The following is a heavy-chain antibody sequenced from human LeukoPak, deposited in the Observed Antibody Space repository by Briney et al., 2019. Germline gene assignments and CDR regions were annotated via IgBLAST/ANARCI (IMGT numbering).Heavy chain of an antibody. V-gene: IGHV3-30*18. J-gene: IGHJ6*02. CDR2: ISYDGINK. CDR1: GFTFSSYG. Sequence: PGGSLRLSCAASGFTFSSYGMHWVRQAPGKGLEWVAVISYDGINKYYADSVKGRFTISRDNSKNTLYLQMNSLRAEDTAVYYCAKDQQLVLHYYYGMDVWGQGTTVTVSS. D-gene: IGHD6-13*01. CDR3: AKDQQLVLHYYYGMDV.